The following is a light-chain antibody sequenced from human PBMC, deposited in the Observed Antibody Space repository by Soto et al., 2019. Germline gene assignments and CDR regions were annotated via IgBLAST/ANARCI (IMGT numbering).Light chain of an antibody. CDR1: SSEDGGYNY. CDR3: SSYTSSSTYV. CDR2: DVT. V-gene: IGLV2-14*01. J-gene: IGLJ1*01. Sequence: QSVLTQPASVSGSPGQSITISCTGTSSEDGGYNYVSWYQQHPGNAPKLMIYDVTDRPSGVSNRFSGPKSGNTASLTISGLQAEDEADYYCSSYTSSSTYVFGTGTKVTVL.